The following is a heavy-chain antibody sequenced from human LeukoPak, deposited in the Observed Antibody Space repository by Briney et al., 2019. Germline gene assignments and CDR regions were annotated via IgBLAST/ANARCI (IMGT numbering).Heavy chain of an antibody. D-gene: IGHD3-22*01. V-gene: IGHV3-23*01. CDR3: PKLDRRPRYYYDSSGYYLMGAFDI. Sequence: GGSLRLSCAASGFTFSSYAMSWVLQAPGKGLEWVSAISGSGGSTYYADSVKGRFTISRDNSKNTLYLQMNSLRAEDTAVYYCPKLDRRPRYYYDSSGYYLMGAFDIWGQGTMVTVSS. CDR2: ISGSGGST. CDR1: GFTFSSYA. J-gene: IGHJ3*02.